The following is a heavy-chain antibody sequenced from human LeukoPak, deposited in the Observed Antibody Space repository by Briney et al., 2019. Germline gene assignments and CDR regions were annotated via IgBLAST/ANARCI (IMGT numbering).Heavy chain of an antibody. V-gene: IGHV3-23*02. CDR3: AKDNGYGLAAADTLGYFDY. Sequence: GGSLRLSCAASGFTFNIYAMTWVRQAPGKGLEGVSAICGSGGTTHSRDSVKGRFTISRDNSKNTLYPQMNGLRAEDTAVYYCAKDNGYGLAAADTLGYFDYWGQGTLVTVSS. CDR2: ICGSGGTT. D-gene: IGHD6-13*01. J-gene: IGHJ4*02. CDR1: GFTFNIYA.